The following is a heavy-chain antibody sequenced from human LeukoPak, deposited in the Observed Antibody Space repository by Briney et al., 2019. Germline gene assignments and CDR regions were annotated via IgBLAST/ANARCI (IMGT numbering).Heavy chain of an antibody. V-gene: IGHV4-59*01. CDR2: IYYSGST. D-gene: IGHD3-3*01. Sequence: SETLSLTCTVSGGPISSYYWSWIPQPPGKGLEWIGYIYYSGSTNYNPSLKSRVTISVDTSKNQFSLKLSSVTAADTAVYYCARFWSGYEQRIDYWGQGTLVTVSS. CDR3: ARFWSGYEQRIDY. CDR1: GGPISSYY. J-gene: IGHJ4*02.